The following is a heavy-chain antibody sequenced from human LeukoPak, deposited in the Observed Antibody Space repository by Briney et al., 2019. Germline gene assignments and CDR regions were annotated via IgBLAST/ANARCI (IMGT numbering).Heavy chain of an antibody. CDR1: GYSFTSYW. CDR2: IDPSDSYT. Sequence: GESLKISCKGSGYSFTSYWISWVRQMPGKGLEWMGRIDPSDSYTNYSPSFQGHVTISADKSISTAYLQWSSLKASDTAMYYCARQPYCSGGSCYSGIDYGGQGTLVTVS. D-gene: IGHD2-15*01. J-gene: IGHJ4*02. V-gene: IGHV5-10-1*01. CDR3: ARQPYCSGGSCYSGIDY.